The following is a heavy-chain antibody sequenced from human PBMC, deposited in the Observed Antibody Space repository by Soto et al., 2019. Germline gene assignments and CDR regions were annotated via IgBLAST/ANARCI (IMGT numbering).Heavy chain of an antibody. V-gene: IGHV1-46*01. D-gene: IGHD3-9*01. CDR3: AREVRKRYFDWFLQLGRWFDP. CDR2: INPSGGST. J-gene: IGHJ5*02. Sequence: GASVKVSCKASGYTFTSYYMHWVRQAPGQGLEWMGIINPSGGSTSYAQKFQGRVTMTRDTSTSTVYMELSSLRSEDTAVYYCAREVRKRYFDWFLQLGRWFDPWGQGTLVTVSS. CDR1: GYTFTSYY.